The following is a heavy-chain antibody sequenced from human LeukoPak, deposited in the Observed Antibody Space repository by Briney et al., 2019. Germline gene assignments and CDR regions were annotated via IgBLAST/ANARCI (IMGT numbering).Heavy chain of an antibody. CDR3: AREVWFGELGYYYYYYMDV. Sequence: PGGSLRLSCEASGFTFSNYEMNWVRQGPGKGLEWLSHISTGGTTEHYADSVKGRFTISRDNAKNSVYLQMNSLRAEDTAVYYCAREVWFGELGYYYYYYMDVWGKGTTVTVSS. D-gene: IGHD3-10*01. CDR1: GFTFSNYE. V-gene: IGHV3-48*03. J-gene: IGHJ6*03. CDR2: ISTGGTTE.